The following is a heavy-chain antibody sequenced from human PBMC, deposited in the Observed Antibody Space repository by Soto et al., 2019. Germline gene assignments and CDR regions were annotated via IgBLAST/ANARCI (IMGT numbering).Heavy chain of an antibody. J-gene: IGHJ6*03. D-gene: IGHD5-12*01. Sequence: QVQLVQSGAEVKKPGASVTVSCRSSGDTFTDYYMHWVRQAPGQGLEWMGWINPNRGVTKYAQKFQGWVTMTRDTSIRTVYMQLSRLRSDDTAVYYCARERGGATATLDYYYFYMDVWGTGTTVTVSS. CDR3: ARERGGATATLDYYYFYMDV. V-gene: IGHV1-2*04. CDR2: INPNRGVT. CDR1: GDTFTDYY.